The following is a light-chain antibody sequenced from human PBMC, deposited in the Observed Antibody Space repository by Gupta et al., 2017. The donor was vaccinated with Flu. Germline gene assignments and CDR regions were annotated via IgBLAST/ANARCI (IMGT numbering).Light chain of an antibody. J-gene: IGLJ1*01. CDR3: GSLSSGDNLFV. CDR2: AVN. CDR1: DNDVGHYDL. V-gene: IGLV2-14*03. Sequence: SGLTQPASVSGSPGPSITISCTGTDNDVGHYDLVSWYQQHPVKAPKLIIYAVNRRPAGVSDRFSGSKSGNTATLTTSGLQAEEEADYYCGSLSSGDNLFVFGNEIKVTVL.